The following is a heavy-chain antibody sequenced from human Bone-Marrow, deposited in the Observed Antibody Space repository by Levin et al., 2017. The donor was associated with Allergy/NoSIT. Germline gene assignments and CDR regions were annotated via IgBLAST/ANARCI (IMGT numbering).Heavy chain of an antibody. CDR2: IKRDGSDK. CDR3: ARGRTEWWQLVTSIPNYFDF. CDR1: GFTFSNYW. J-gene: IGHJ4*02. V-gene: IGHV3-7*01. Sequence: GGSLRLSCVASGFTFSNYWMNWVRQAPGKGLELVANIKRDGSDKYYVDSVKGRLTISRDNVKNSLCLQMNSLRVDDGGLYYCARGRTEWWQLVTSIPNYFDFWGRGTLVTVSS. D-gene: IGHD2-21*02.